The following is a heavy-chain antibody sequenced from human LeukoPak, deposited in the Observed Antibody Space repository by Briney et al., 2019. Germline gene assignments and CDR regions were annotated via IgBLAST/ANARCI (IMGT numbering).Heavy chain of an antibody. CDR3: AKDLSPYYYDSSGYYY. J-gene: IGHJ4*02. CDR1: GFTFSRYG. Sequence: GGSLRLSCATSGFTFSRYGMSWVRQAPGKGLEWVSAISGNGADTYYADAVKGRFTISRDNSKNTLYLQMNSLRAEDTAVYYCAKDLSPYYYDSSGYYYWGQGTLVTVSS. V-gene: IGHV3-23*01. CDR2: ISGNGADT. D-gene: IGHD3-22*01.